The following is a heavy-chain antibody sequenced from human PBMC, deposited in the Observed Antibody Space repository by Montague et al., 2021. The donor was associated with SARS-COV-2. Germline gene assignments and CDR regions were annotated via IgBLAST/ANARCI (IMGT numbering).Heavy chain of an antibody. D-gene: IGHD3-22*01. Sequence: SETLSLTCAVYGGSFSGYYWSWIRQPPGKELEWIGEISHSGSTKYNPSLKSRVTISVDTSKNQFSLKLSSVTAADTAVYYCARGAKRVFTYGYDSSGYASDYWGQGTLVTVSS. J-gene: IGHJ4*02. CDR2: ISHSGST. V-gene: IGHV4-34*01. CDR3: ARGAKRVFTYGYDSSGYASDY. CDR1: GGSFSGYY.